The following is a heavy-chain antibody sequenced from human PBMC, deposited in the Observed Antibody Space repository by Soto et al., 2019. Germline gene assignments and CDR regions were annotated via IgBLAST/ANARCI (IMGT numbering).Heavy chain of an antibody. CDR2: INPNSGGT. Sequence: ASVKVSCKASGYTFTGYYMHWVRQAPGQGLEWMGWINPNSGGTNYAQKFQGWVTMTRDTSISTAYMELSRLRSDDAAVYYCARGDDYYDSSGNGDAFDIWGQGTMVTVSS. CDR3: ARGDDYYDSSGNGDAFDI. D-gene: IGHD3-22*01. J-gene: IGHJ3*02. CDR1: GYTFTGYY. V-gene: IGHV1-2*04.